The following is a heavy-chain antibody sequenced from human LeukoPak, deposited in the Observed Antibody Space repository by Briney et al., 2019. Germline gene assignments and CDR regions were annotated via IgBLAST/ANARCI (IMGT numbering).Heavy chain of an antibody. Sequence: GGSLRLSCAASGFTFSSYGMHWVRQAPGKGLEWVAFIRYDGSNKYYADSVKGRFTISRDNSKNTLYLQMNSLRAEDTAVYYCAKDRVVVPAAMSWFDPWGQGTLVTLSS. CDR1: GFTFSSYG. D-gene: IGHD2-2*01. CDR3: AKDRVVVPAAMSWFDP. CDR2: IRYDGSNK. J-gene: IGHJ5*02. V-gene: IGHV3-30*02.